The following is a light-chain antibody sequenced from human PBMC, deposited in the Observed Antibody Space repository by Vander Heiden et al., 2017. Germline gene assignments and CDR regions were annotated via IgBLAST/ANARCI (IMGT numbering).Light chain of an antibody. Sequence: IQMTQSLSSLSASVGDRVTITCRASQSISIYLNWYQQKPGKAPKLMIYAASSLQSGVPSRFSGSGSGTDFTLTISSLQPEDFATYYCQQSYSTPPVTFGGGTKVEIK. V-gene: IGKV1-39*01. CDR1: QSISIY. J-gene: IGKJ4*01. CDR2: AAS. CDR3: QQSYSTPPVT.